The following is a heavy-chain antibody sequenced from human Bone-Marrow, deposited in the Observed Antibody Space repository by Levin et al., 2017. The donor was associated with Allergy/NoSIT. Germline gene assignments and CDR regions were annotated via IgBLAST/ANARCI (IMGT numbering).Heavy chain of an antibody. J-gene: IGHJ5*02. Sequence: KISCKASGDTFSSFGISWVRQAPGQGLEWMGGIIAVFGTANYAPKFQGRVTITADESTSTVYMEMSSLRYEDTAVYYCARVRTYNVLNWFDPWGQGTLVTVSS. CDR3: ARVRTYNVLNWFDP. CDR2: IIAVFGTA. CDR1: GDTFSSFG. V-gene: IGHV1-69*01. D-gene: IGHD1-1*01.